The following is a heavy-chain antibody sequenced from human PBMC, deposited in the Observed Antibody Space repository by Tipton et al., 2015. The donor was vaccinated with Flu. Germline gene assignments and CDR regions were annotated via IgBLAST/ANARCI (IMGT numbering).Heavy chain of an antibody. J-gene: IGHJ2*01. Sequence: VQLVQSGPEVKKPGASVKVSCKASGYTFTSYYMHWVRQAPGQGLEWMGIINPSGGSTSYAQKFQGRVTMTKDTSTSTVYMELSSLRSEDTAVYYCARDPRGGYFDLWGRGTLVTVSS. CDR2: INPSGGST. CDR3: ARDPRGGYFDL. V-gene: IGHV1-46*01. CDR1: GYTFTSYY.